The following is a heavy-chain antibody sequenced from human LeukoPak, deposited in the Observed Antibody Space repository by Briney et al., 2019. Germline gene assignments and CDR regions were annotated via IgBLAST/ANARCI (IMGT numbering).Heavy chain of an antibody. CDR2: ARNRGNGYTT. J-gene: IGHJ4*02. D-gene: IGHD4/OR15-4a*01. CDR3: ARIMRVDYGTYYFDY. V-gene: IGHV3-72*01. Sequence: GGSLRLSCAASGFTFRDHYIDWVRQAPGKGLEWVGRARNRGNGYTTQYAASVKGRFPFSRDDSENTVYLQMNSLKTEDTAVYFCARIMRVDYGTYYFDYWGQGTLVTVSS. CDR1: GFTFRDHY.